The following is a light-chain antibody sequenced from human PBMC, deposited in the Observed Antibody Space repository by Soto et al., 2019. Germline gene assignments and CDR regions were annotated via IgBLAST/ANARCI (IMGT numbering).Light chain of an antibody. CDR1: SSDVGGYNY. J-gene: IGLJ3*02. Sequence: QSVLTQPRSVSGSPGQSVTISCTGTSSDVGGYNYVSWHQQHPGKAPKLMIHDVSKRPSGIPDRFSGSKSGNTASLTISGLQAEDEADYYCCSYAGSYTWVFGGGTKLTFL. CDR3: CSYAGSYTWV. V-gene: IGLV2-11*01. CDR2: DVS.